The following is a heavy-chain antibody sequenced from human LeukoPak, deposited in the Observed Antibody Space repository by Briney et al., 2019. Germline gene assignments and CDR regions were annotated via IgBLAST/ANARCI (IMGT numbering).Heavy chain of an antibody. Sequence: PGGSLRLSCAASGFTFSDYYMSWIRQAPGKGLEWVSHISSSGSTIYYADSVKGRFTISRDNAKNSLYLQMNSLRAEDTAVYYCARLQQLVFSAFDVWGQGTMVTVSS. CDR3: ARLQQLVFSAFDV. J-gene: IGHJ3*01. D-gene: IGHD6-13*01. V-gene: IGHV3-11*04. CDR2: ISSSGSTI. CDR1: GFTFSDYY.